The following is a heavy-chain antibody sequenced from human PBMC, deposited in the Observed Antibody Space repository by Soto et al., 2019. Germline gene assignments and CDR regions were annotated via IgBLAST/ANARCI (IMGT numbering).Heavy chain of an antibody. CDR1: GFTFSSYS. J-gene: IGHJ4*02. Sequence: EVQLVESGGGLVKPGGSLRLSCAASGFTFSSYSMNWVRQAPGKGLEWVSSISSSSSYIYYADSVKGRFTISRDNAKNSLYLQMNSLRAEDTAVYYCAREGGVEMATIPTDYWGQGTLVTVSS. CDR2: ISSSSSYI. CDR3: AREGGVEMATIPTDY. V-gene: IGHV3-21*01. D-gene: IGHD5-12*01.